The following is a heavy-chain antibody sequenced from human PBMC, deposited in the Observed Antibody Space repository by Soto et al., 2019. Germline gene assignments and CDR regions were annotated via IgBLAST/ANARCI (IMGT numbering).Heavy chain of an antibody. CDR1: GYTFTSYA. CDR3: AKDQNIQLWPRYYYYGMDV. D-gene: IGHD5-18*01. J-gene: IGHJ6*02. CDR2: INAGNGNT. V-gene: IGHV1-3*01. Sequence: ASVKVSCKASGYTFTSYAMHWVRQAPGQRLEWMGWINAGNGNTKYSQKFQGRVTITRDTSASTAYMELSSLRSEDTAVYYCAKDQNIQLWPRYYYYGMDVWGQGTTVTVSS.